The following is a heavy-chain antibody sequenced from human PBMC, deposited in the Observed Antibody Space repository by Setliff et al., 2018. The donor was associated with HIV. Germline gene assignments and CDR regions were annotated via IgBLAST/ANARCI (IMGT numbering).Heavy chain of an antibody. J-gene: IGHJ3*02. Sequence: GGSLRLSCAASGFTFRSYAMHWVRQAPGKGLEWVAVISYDGSNKYYADSVKGRFTISRDNSKNTLYLQMNSLRAEDTAVYYCARVYYDSSGYSHDAFDIWGQGTMVTVSS. V-gene: IGHV3-30-3*01. CDR2: ISYDGSNK. CDR3: ARVYYDSSGYSHDAFDI. D-gene: IGHD3-22*01. CDR1: GFTFRSYA.